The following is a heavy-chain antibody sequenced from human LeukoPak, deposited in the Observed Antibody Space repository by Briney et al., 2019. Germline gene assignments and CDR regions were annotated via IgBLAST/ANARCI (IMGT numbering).Heavy chain of an antibody. CDR2: IYYSGST. CDR1: GGSISSGGYS. D-gene: IGHD4-17*01. V-gene: IGHV4-30-4*07. J-gene: IGHJ4*02. Sequence: SETLSLTCAVSGGSISSGGYSWSWIRQPPGKGLEWIGYIYYSGSTYYNPSLKSRVTISVDTSKNQFSLKLSSVTAADAAVYYCARALTTVTGETFDYWGQGTLVTVSS. CDR3: ARALTTVTGETFDY.